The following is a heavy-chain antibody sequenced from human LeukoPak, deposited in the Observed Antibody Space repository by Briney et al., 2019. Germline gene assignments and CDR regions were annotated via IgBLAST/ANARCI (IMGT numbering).Heavy chain of an antibody. CDR2: IYYSGST. V-gene: IGHV4-31*03. CDR1: GGSISSGGYY. CDR3: ARLYGPYNWNLPHDAFDI. J-gene: IGHJ3*02. D-gene: IGHD1-1*01. Sequence: PSETLSLTCTVSGGSISSGGYYWSWIRQHPGKGLEWIGYIYYSGSTYHNPSLKSRVTISVDTSKNQFSLKLSSVTAADTAVYYCARLYGPYNWNLPHDAFDIWGQGTMVTVSS.